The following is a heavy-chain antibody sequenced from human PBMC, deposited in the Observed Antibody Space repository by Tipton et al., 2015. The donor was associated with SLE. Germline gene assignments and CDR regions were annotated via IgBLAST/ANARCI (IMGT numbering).Heavy chain of an antibody. V-gene: IGHV4-34*01. J-gene: IGHJ5*02. CDR1: GGSFSDYY. D-gene: IGHD2-2*01. CDR2: INDSGTT. CDR3: ARAEGYCGSKTNCYERRWIDP. Sequence: TLSLTCDVYGGSFSDYYWGWIRQPPGKGLEWIGEINDSGTTHYNPSLKSRVTISIDTSENQFSPKLTSMTAADTAVYYCARAEGYCGSKTNCYERRWIDPWGQGTLVTVSS.